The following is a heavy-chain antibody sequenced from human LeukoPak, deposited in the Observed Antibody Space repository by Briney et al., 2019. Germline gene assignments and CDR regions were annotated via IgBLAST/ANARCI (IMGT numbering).Heavy chain of an antibody. D-gene: IGHD5-24*01. V-gene: IGHV4-59*01. CDR2: IYYSGST. J-gene: IGHJ4*02. CDR1: APSTGSYY. CDR3: ARDSRDAYTLDY. Sequence: PSETLSLASPVSAPSTGSYYSRWDRPPPGKGLEWIGYIYYSGSTNYNPSLKSRVTISVDTSKNQFSLKLSSVTAADTAVYYCARDSRDAYTLDYWGQGTLVTVSS.